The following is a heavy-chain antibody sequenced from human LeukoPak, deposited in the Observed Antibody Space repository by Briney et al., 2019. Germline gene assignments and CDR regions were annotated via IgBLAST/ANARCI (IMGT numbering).Heavy chain of an antibody. D-gene: IGHD5-18*01. V-gene: IGHV4-59*11. CDR3: ATIKRGNIFGYFDF. J-gene: IGHJ4*02. CDR2: LYDYGRT. Sequence: PSETLSLTCTVSGGSISSHYWSWIRQPPGKGLEWIGYLYDYGRTKHNPSLNSRLILSADTSKNQFSLRLSSVTAADTAVYFCATIKRGNIFGYFDFWGQGILVAVSS. CDR1: GGSISSHY.